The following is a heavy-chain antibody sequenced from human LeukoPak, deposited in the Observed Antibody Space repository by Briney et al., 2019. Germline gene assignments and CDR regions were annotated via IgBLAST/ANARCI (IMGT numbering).Heavy chain of an antibody. D-gene: IGHD3-9*01. J-gene: IGHJ6*04. Sequence: SETLSLTCAVYGGSFGGYYWSWIRQPPGKGLEWIGEINHSGSTNYNPSLKSRVTIPVDTSKNQFSLKLSSVTAADTAVYYCARDRRYFDWLLSTPYYYYGMDVWGKGTTVTVSS. CDR3: ARDRRYFDWLLSTPYYYYGMDV. CDR2: INHSGST. CDR1: GGSFGGYY. V-gene: IGHV4-34*01.